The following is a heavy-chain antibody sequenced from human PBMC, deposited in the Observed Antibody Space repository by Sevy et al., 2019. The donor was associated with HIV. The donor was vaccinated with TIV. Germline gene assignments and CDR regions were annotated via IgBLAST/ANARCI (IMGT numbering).Heavy chain of an antibody. CDR1: GYTFTGYY. J-gene: IGHJ4*02. CDR3: TRVPDILPHGGDDY. Sequence: VAVKVSCKASGYTFTGYYMHWVRQAPGQGLERTGRINPNSRGTNYAQQFQGRVTMSRDTSISTAYMELSRLRSDDTAVYFCTRVPDILPHGGDDYWGQGTLVRVTS. V-gene: IGHV1-2*06. D-gene: IGHD5-12*01. CDR2: INPNSRGT.